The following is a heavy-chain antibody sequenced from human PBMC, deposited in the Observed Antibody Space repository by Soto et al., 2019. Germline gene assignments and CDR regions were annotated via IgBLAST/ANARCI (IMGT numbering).Heavy chain of an antibody. V-gene: IGHV2-5*02. D-gene: IGHD6-6*01. J-gene: IGHJ6*02. CDR2: IYWDDDK. Sequence: QITLKESGPTLVKPTQTLTLTCTVSGFSLSTRGMGVGWIRQPPGKALEWLALIYWDDDKRYSPSLKSRLTLPKDTSKHQVVLTMTNVDPVDTGTYYCARDSSGYYGMDVWGQGTTVTVSS. CDR3: ARDSSGYYGMDV. CDR1: GFSLSTRGMG.